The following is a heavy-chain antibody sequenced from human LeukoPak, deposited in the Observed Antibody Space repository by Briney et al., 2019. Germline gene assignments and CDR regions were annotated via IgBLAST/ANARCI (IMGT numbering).Heavy chain of an antibody. V-gene: IGHV4-59*01. CDR1: GSSISSDN. CDR2: IYYSGST. Sequence: SETLSLTCSVSGSSISSDNWNWIRQPPGKGLEWIGYIYYSGSTYYNPSLKSRVTISVDTSKNQFSLKLSSVTTADTAVYYCARRSWAARDAFDIWGQGTTVTVSS. D-gene: IGHD3-16*01. CDR3: ARRSWAARDAFDI. J-gene: IGHJ3*02.